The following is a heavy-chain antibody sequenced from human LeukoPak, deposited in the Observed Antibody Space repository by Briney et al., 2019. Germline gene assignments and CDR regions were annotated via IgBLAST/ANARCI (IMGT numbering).Heavy chain of an antibody. J-gene: IGHJ5*02. CDR1: GGSISSGSYY. Sequence: PSETLSLTCTVSGGSISSGSYYCSWIRQPAGTGLEWIVRIYTSGSTNYNPSLKSRVTISVDTSKNQFSLKLSSVTAADTAVYYCARLGITMVRGVSSFDPWGQGTLVTVSS. CDR3: ARLGITMVRGVSSFDP. D-gene: IGHD3-10*01. CDR2: IYTSGST. V-gene: IGHV4-61*02.